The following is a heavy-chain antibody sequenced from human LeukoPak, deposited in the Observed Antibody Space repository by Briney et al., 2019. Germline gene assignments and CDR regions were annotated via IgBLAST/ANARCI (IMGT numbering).Heavy chain of an antibody. V-gene: IGHV3-15*01. D-gene: IGHD6-13*01. CDR2: IKSKTDGRTS. CDR3: AIWQQLD. J-gene: IGHJ4*02. Sequence: PGGSLRLSCAASGFTFSNAWMCWVRQAPARGLEWGGRIKSKTDGRTSDYAPPGKGRFTISRDDSKNTLYLQMNSLKTEDTAVYYCAIWQQLDWGQGTLVTVSS. CDR1: GFTFSNAW.